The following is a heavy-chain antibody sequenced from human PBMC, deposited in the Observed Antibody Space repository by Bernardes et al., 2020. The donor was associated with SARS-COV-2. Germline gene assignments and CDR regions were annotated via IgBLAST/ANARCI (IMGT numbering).Heavy chain of an antibody. CDR2: IHYSGTT. Sequence: SETLSLTCTVSGGSINDNSYYWGWIRQPPGKGLDWIGSIHYSGTTYYKPSLKSRVAIYIDTSKNQFSLRLTSVTAADTAVYFCARHDSNQTVTDSYGMDVWGHGTTVTVSS. CDR1: GGSINDNSYY. V-gene: IGHV4-39*01. CDR3: ARHDSNQTVTDSYGMDV. J-gene: IGHJ6*02. D-gene: IGHD4-17*01.